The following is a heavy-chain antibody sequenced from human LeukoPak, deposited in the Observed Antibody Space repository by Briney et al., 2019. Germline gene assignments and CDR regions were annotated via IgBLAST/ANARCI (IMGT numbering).Heavy chain of an antibody. V-gene: IGHV4-59*01. J-gene: IGHJ5*02. D-gene: IGHD1-1*01. Sequence: SETLSLTCTVSGGSISSYYGSWIRQPPGKGLEWIGYISYSGSTNFNPSLKSRVTISVDTSKNQFSLKLSSVTAADTAVYYCARGGTAGTNLNWFDPWGQGTLVTVSS. CDR3: ARGGTAGTNLNWFDP. CDR2: ISYSGST. CDR1: GGSISSYY.